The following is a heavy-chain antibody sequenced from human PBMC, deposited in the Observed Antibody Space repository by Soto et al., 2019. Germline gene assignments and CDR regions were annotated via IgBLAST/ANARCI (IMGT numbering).Heavy chain of an antibody. CDR3: ERDRLGDTGDY. V-gene: IGHV1-18*01. J-gene: IGHJ4*02. CDR1: GYTFTSYG. Sequence: ASVKVSCKASGYTFTSYGISWVRQAPGQGLEWMGWISAYNANTNYAQKLQGRVTMTTDTSTSTSYMELRSLRSDDTAVYFCERDRLGDTGDYWGQGTLVTVS. D-gene: IGHD1-26*01. CDR2: ISAYNANT.